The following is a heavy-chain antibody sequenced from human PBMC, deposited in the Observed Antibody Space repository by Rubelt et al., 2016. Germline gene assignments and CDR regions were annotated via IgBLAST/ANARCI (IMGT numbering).Heavy chain of an antibody. CDR3: ARSREFGYYHY. V-gene: IGHV3-21*01. D-gene: IGHD3-22*01. CDR2: ISSSCNYI. Sequence: GLEWVSSISSSCNYIYYADSVKGRFTISRDNAKSSLYLQMNSLRAEDTAVYYCARSREFGYYHYWGQGTLVTVSS. J-gene: IGHJ4*02.